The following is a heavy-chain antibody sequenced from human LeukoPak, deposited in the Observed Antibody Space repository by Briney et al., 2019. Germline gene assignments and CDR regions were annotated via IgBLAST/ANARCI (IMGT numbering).Heavy chain of an antibody. J-gene: IGHJ3*02. CDR1: GYTLTDYY. V-gene: IGHV1-69*13. CDR2: IIPIFGTA. Sequence: AASVKVSCKASGYTLTDYYMHWVRQAPGQGLEWMGGIIPIFGTANYAQKFQGRVTITADESTSTAYMELSSLRSEDTAVYYCAREPPKWSGYHGAFDIWGQGTMVTVSS. D-gene: IGHD3-3*01. CDR3: AREPPKWSGYHGAFDI.